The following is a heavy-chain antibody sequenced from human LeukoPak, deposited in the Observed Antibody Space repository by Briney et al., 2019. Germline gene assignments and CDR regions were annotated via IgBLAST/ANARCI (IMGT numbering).Heavy chain of an antibody. Sequence: GSLRLSCAASGFIVSGDFMSWVCQAPGKGLEWVSIIYSGGSTSYADSVKGRFTISRDNSKNTLYLQMNSLRAEDTAVYYCARDVVGATYFDWGQGTLVTVSS. CDR1: GFIVSGDF. CDR3: ARDVVGATYFD. D-gene: IGHD1-26*01. V-gene: IGHV3-53*01. CDR2: IYSGGST. J-gene: IGHJ4*02.